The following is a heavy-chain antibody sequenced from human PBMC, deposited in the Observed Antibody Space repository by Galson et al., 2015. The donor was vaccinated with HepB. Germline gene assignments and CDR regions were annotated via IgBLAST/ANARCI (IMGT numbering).Heavy chain of an antibody. D-gene: IGHD6-19*01. V-gene: IGHV4-39*07. Sequence: LSLTCTVSGGSISSSSYYWGWIRQPPGKGLEWNGSIYYSGSTYYNPSLKSRVTISVDTSKNQFSLKLSSVTAADTAVYYCARDPNYSSGWYDWREGQRDAFDIWGQGTMVTVSS. CDR3: ARDPNYSSGWYDWREGQRDAFDI. J-gene: IGHJ3*02. CDR2: IYYSGST. CDR1: GGSISSSSYY.